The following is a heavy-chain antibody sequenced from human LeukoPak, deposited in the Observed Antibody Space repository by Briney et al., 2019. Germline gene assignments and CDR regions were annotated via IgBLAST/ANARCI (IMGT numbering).Heavy chain of an antibody. Sequence: GESLKISCQGSGYSFTNYWIGWVRQMPGKGLEWMGIIYPEDSDTRYSPSFQGQVTISADKSISTAYLQWSSLKASDTAMYYCAREPDSSGYSFDYWGQGTLVTVSS. D-gene: IGHD3-22*01. V-gene: IGHV5-51*01. CDR1: GYSFTNYW. CDR2: IYPEDSDT. CDR3: AREPDSSGYSFDY. J-gene: IGHJ4*02.